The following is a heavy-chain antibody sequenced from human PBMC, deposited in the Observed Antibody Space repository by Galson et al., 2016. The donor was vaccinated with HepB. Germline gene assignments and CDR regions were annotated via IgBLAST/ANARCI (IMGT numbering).Heavy chain of an antibody. Sequence: SLRLSCAASGFTFSDYYMSWIRQAPGKGLEWISYISIGDTIYYADSVKGRFTISRDNAKNLMYLQMNSRRAEDTAVYYCAREQLPFYYDVSGRGWFDPWGQGTLVIVSS. CDR3: AREQLPFYYDVSGRGWFDP. D-gene: IGHD3-16*01. V-gene: IGHV3-11*01. CDR2: ISIGDTI. J-gene: IGHJ5*01. CDR1: GFTFSDYY.